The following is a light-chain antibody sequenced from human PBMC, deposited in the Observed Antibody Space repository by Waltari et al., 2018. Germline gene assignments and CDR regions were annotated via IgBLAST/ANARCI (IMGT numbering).Light chain of an antibody. CDR1: QSVSSSY. V-gene: IGKV3-20*01. J-gene: IGKJ3*01. CDR3: QQYGSSPPFT. CDR2: GAT. Sequence: EIVLTQSPGTLSLSPGERATLSCRASQSVSSSYLAWYQQKPGQAPRLLIHGATSRATGIPGRFSGSGSGTDFTLTISRLEPEDFAVYYCQQYGSSPPFTFGPGTKVDIK.